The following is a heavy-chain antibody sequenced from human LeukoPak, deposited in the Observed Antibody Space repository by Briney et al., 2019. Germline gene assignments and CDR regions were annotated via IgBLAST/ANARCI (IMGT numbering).Heavy chain of an antibody. CDR1: GFTFISYV. V-gene: IGHV3-13*01. Sequence: GSLRLSCAASGFTFISYVIHWVRQATGKGLEWVSGIGTAGEIYYPGSVKGRFTISRENAKNSLYLQMNSLRAGDTAVYYCARAAYSSTWYSRYFDLWGRGTLVTVSS. J-gene: IGHJ2*01. CDR2: IGTAGEI. CDR3: ARAAYSSTWYSRYFDL. D-gene: IGHD6-13*01.